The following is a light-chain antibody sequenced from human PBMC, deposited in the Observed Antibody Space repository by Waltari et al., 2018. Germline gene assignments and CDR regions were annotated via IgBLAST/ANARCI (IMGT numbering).Light chain of an antibody. CDR2: DVS. Sequence: QSALTQPASVSGSPGQSITISCTGTRSDAGGYNYVSWYQQHPGKAPKLMIYDVSKRPSGVSNRFSGSKSGNTASLTISGLQAEDEADYYCGSYTSSSTWVFGGGTKLTVL. J-gene: IGLJ3*02. CDR1: RSDAGGYNY. V-gene: IGLV2-14*01. CDR3: GSYTSSSTWV.